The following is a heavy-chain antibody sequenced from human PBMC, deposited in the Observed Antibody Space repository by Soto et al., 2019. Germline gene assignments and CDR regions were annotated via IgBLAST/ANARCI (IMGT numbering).Heavy chain of an antibody. Sequence: GGSLRLSCAASGFTFDDYGMNWVRQAPGKRLEWVSFISFSGNTIYYADSVRGRFTISRDNAKSTLFLQMNSLRDDDTATYYCARRLDPLQYSDYWGRGTLVTVYS. D-gene: IGHD5-18*01. CDR1: GFTFDDYG. CDR3: ARRLDPLQYSDY. CDR2: ISFSGNTI. J-gene: IGHJ4*02. V-gene: IGHV3-48*02.